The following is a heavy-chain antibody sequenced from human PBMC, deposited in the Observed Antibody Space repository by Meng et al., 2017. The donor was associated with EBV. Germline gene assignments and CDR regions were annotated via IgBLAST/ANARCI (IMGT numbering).Heavy chain of an antibody. Sequence: QVQLVQSGAEMKKPVASVKVSCKASGYTFTSHAMHWVRQSPGQRLEWMGWINAGNGNTKYSQKFQGRVTITRDTSASTAYMELSSLRSEDTAVYYCARRGGVADWFDPWGQGTLVTVSS. CDR3: ARRGGVADWFDP. V-gene: IGHV1-3*01. CDR1: GYTFTSHA. J-gene: IGHJ5*02. D-gene: IGHD2-15*01. CDR2: INAGNGNT.